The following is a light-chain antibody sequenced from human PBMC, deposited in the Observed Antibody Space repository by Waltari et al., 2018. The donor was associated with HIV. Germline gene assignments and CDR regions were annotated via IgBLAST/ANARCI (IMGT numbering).Light chain of an antibody. CDR2: DAV. CDR1: QDIRNH. V-gene: IGKV1-33*01. Sequence: DIQLTQSPSSLSASLGDSITVTCQATQDIRNHLNWYQQKPGKAPKLLIFDAVNLETGVSPRFSGSGFGKDFSFTINSRQPEDTASYYCQQHDDAPPTFGGGTKVEL. CDR3: QQHDDAPPT. J-gene: IGKJ4*01.